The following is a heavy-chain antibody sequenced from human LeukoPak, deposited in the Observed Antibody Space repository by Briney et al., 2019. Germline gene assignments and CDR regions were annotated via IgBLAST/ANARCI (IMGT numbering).Heavy chain of an antibody. V-gene: IGHV3-7*04. Sequence: GGSLRLSCAASGFTFSSYWMSWVRQAPGKGLEWVANIKQDGSEKYYVDSLKGRFTISRDNAKNSLYLQMNSLRAEDTAVYYCARVPISGSSNGGGGYWGQGTLVTVSS. CDR2: IKQDGSEK. CDR3: ARVPISGSSNGGGGY. CDR1: GFTFSSYW. D-gene: IGHD6-13*01. J-gene: IGHJ4*02.